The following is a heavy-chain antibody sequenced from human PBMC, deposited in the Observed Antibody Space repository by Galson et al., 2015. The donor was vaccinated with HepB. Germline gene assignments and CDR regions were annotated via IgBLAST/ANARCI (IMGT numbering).Heavy chain of an antibody. D-gene: IGHD5-18*01. J-gene: IGHJ4*02. Sequence: SLRLSCATSGFTFSSHGMHWVRQAPGKGLEWVAVIWYDDPYKYYTESVKGRFTISRDSAKNTLSLQMNSLRVEDTAVYYCARDGGRGYTNGYFDYWGRGTLVTVSS. CDR3: ARDGGRGYTNGYFDY. V-gene: IGHV3-33*01. CDR1: GFTFSSHG. CDR2: IWYDDPYK.